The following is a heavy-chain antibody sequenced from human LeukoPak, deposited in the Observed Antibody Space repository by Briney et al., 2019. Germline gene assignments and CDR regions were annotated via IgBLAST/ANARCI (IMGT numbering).Heavy chain of an antibody. Sequence: GGSLRLSCAASGFNFSRYAMSWVRQAPGKGLAWVSATSGSGGSTYSADSVKGRFPISRDNSKNTLYLQMNSLTAEDTAVYYCVRNNPLIITIFGEVDYWGQGTLVTVSS. V-gene: IGHV3-23*01. J-gene: IGHJ4*02. CDR1: GFNFSRYA. D-gene: IGHD3-3*01. CDR2: TSGSGGST. CDR3: VRNNPLIITIFGEVDY.